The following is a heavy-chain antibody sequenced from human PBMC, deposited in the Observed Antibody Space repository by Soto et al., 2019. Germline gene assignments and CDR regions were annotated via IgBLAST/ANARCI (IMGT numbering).Heavy chain of an antibody. V-gene: IGHV4-4*02. Sequence: SETLSLTCAVSGGSISSSNWWSWVRQPPGKGLEWIGEIYHSGSTNYNPSLKSRVTISVDKSKNQFSLKLSSVTAADTAVYYCARTLTIFGVVIPGHGMDVWGQGTTLTVSS. CDR2: IYHSGST. CDR1: GGSISSSNW. D-gene: IGHD3-3*01. CDR3: ARTLTIFGVVIPGHGMDV. J-gene: IGHJ6*02.